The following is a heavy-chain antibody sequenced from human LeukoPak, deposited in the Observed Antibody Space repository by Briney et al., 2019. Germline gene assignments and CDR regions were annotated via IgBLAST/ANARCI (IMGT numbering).Heavy chain of an antibody. D-gene: IGHD6-19*01. Sequence: ASVKVSCKASGYTFTGYYMHWVRQAPGQGLEWMGWINPNSGGTNYAQKFQGRVTMTRDTSISTAYMQLRRLRSDDTAVYYCARDKGSGWSEKADYWRQGTLLTVSP. CDR2: INPNSGGT. V-gene: IGHV1-2*02. CDR1: GYTFTGYY. J-gene: IGHJ4*02. CDR3: ARDKGSGWSEKADY.